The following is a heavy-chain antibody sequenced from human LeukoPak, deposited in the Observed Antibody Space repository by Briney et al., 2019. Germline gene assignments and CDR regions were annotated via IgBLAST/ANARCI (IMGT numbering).Heavy chain of an antibody. Sequence: ETLSLTCTVSGGSIRSSYYYWGWIRQPPGTGLEWVANIKGDGSETSYVTSVRGRFTISRDSAKNSLYLQMNNLRVEDTAVYYCAREEVKSFDNWGQGTLVTVSS. CDR1: GGSIRSSYYY. CDR3: AREEVKSFDN. CDR2: IKGDGSET. J-gene: IGHJ4*02. V-gene: IGHV3-7*03.